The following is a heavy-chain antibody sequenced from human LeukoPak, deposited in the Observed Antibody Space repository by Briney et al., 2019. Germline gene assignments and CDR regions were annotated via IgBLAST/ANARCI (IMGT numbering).Heavy chain of an antibody. CDR2: IDWDDDT. J-gene: IGHJ4*02. D-gene: IGHD6-6*01. V-gene: IGHV2-70*01. CDR3: ARTSYSSSSVFFDY. Sequence: QSGPTLVNPTQPLTLTCTFSGFSLSTSGMCVSWIRQPPGKALEWLALIDWDDDTYYSTSLKTRLTISKDTSKNQLVLTMINMDPVDTATYYCARTSYSSSSVFFDYWGQGTLVTVSS. CDR1: GFSLSTSGMC.